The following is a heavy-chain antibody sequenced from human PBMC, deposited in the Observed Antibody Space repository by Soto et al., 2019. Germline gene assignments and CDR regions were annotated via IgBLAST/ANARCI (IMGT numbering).Heavy chain of an antibody. J-gene: IGHJ6*02. CDR1: GGTFSSYA. Sequence: GASVKVSCKASGGTFSSYAIRWVRPAPGQGLEWMGGIIPIFGTANFAQKFRGRVTITADESTSTAYMELSSLRSEDTAVYYCARTYSGSYYGSLSREGRCYYDYCMDVWGQGTTVTVSS. CDR2: IIPIFGTA. D-gene: IGHD1-26*01. CDR3: ARTYSGSYYGSLSREGRCYYDYCMDV. V-gene: IGHV1-69*13.